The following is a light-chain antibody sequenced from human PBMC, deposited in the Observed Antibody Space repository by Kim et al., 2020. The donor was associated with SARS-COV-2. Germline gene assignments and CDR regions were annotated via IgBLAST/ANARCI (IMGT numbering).Light chain of an antibody. V-gene: IGKV1-17*01. Sequence: ASVGDRVTITCRASQDIRNDLGWYQQNQGRAPKRLIYGASSLQSGVPSRFSGSGSGTEFTLTISSLQPEDFATYFCLQHNTYPITFRQGTRLDIK. CDR3: LQHNTYPIT. J-gene: IGKJ5*01. CDR2: GAS. CDR1: QDIRND.